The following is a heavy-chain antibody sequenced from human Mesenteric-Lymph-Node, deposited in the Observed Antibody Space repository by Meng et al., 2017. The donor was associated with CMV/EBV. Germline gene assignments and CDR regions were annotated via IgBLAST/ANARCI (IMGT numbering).Heavy chain of an antibody. CDR3: ARGSLRRYGYMTTVPTNYYYGMDV. Sequence: GSLRLSCAVYGGSFSGYYWSWIRQPPGKGLEWIGEINHSGSTNYNPSLKSRVTISVDTSKNQFSLKLSSVTAADTAVYYCARGSLRRYGYMTTVPTNYYYGMDVWGQGTTVTVSS. V-gene: IGHV4-34*01. CDR1: GGSFSGYY. CDR2: INHSGST. D-gene: IGHD4-11*01. J-gene: IGHJ6*02.